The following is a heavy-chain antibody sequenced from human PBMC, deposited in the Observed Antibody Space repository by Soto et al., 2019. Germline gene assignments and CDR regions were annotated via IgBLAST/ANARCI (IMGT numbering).Heavy chain of an antibody. V-gene: IGHV4-59*01. J-gene: IGHJ5*02. CDR1: GGSISSYY. D-gene: IGHD5-12*01. CDR2: IYYSGST. Sequence: PSETLSLTCTVSGGSISSYYWSWIRQPPGKGLEWIGYIYYSGSTNYNPSLKSRVTISVDTSKNQFSLKLSSVTAADTAVYYCAREWTSGNWFDPWGHGTLVTVSS. CDR3: AREWTSGNWFDP.